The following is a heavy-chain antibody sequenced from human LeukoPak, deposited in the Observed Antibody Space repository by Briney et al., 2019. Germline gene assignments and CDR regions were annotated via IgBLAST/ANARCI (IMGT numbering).Heavy chain of an antibody. CDR1: GGTFSSYA. Sequence: ASVKVSCKASGGTFSSYAISWVRQAPGQGLEWMGRIIPILGIANYAQKFQGRVTITADKSTSTAYMELSSLRSEGTAVYYCARDGVDTAMALGYWGQGTLVTVSS. CDR3: ARDGVDTAMALGY. CDR2: IIPILGIA. J-gene: IGHJ4*02. D-gene: IGHD5-18*01. V-gene: IGHV1-69*04.